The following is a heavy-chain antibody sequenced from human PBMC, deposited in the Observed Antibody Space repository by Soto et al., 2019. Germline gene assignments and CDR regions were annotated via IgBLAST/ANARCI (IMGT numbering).Heavy chain of an antibody. CDR3: ARGHYYYGMDV. V-gene: IGHV4-30-2*01. J-gene: IGHJ6*02. CDR1: NGSVSSGTYS. CDR2: IYYSGTT. Sequence: SSETLSLTCTVSNGSVSSGTYSRSWVRQPPGKGLEWIGYIYYSGTTYYTPSLKSRLTMSMDRANDHFSLNLTSVTAADTAVYFCARGHYYYGMDVWGQGITVTVSS.